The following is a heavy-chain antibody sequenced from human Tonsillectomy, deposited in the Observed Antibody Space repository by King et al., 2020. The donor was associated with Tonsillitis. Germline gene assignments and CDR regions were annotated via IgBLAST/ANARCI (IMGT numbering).Heavy chain of an antibody. V-gene: IGHV4-30-2*01. J-gene: IGHJ6*02. D-gene: IGHD3/OR15-3a*01. CDR1: GGSINRWSGVYS. Sequence: LQLQESGSGLVKPSQTLALTCDVFGGSINRWSGVYSWTWIRQPPGKGLEFLGYIYASGSAYYNPSLKGRVTISVDRSKNTFSLRLTSVTAADTAVYYCARDRGLVTPYYYGLDVWGQGTTVIVSS. CDR3: ARDRGLVTPYYYGLDV. CDR2: IYASGSA.